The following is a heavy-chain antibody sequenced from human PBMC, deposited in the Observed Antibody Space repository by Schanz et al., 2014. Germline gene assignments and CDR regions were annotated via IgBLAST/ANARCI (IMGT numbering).Heavy chain of an antibody. CDR2: VSRSTPDI. CDR3: ARDFLLEQLGYSHYYYAMDV. J-gene: IGHJ6*02. CDR1: GFSLDIFA. D-gene: IGHD2-15*01. Sequence: EVQLVESGGGLVKPGGSLRLSCATSGFSLDIFAVSWVRQAPGKGLEWVSYVSRSTPDIYYADSVKGRFTMSRDNAKNSVFLQMNSLRAEDTAVYYCARDFLLEQLGYSHYYYAMDVWGQGTTVTVSS. V-gene: IGHV3-48*01.